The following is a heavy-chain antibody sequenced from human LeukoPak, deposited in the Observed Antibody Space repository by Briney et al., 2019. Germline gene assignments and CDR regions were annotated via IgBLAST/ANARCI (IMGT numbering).Heavy chain of an antibody. CDR3: ARISPKQLVREFDY. V-gene: IGHV3-30*03. D-gene: IGHD6-13*01. J-gene: IGHJ4*02. Sequence: GGSLRLSCAASGFTFSSYSMNWVRQAPGKGLEWVAVISYDGSNKYYADSVKGRFTISRDNSKNTLYLQMNSLRAEDTAVYYCARISPKQLVREFDYWGQGTLVTVSS. CDR2: ISYDGSNK. CDR1: GFTFSSYS.